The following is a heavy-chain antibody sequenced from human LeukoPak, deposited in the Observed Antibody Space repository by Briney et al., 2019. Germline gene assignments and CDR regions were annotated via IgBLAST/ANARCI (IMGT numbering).Heavy chain of an antibody. Sequence: GGSLRLSCAASGFTFSDYYMSWVRQAPGKGLEWVSVMYGSGATYYAASMNGRFTISRDNSKNTLYLQMNSLRAEDTAVYYCAREGRYYDSSGYYYGIFDYWGQGTLVTVSS. J-gene: IGHJ4*02. CDR1: GFTFSDYY. CDR3: AREGRYYDSSGYYYGIFDY. V-gene: IGHV3-66*03. D-gene: IGHD3-22*01. CDR2: MYGSGAT.